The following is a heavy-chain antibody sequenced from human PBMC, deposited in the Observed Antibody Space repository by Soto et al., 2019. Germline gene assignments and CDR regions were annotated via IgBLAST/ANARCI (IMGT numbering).Heavy chain of an antibody. Sequence: GGSLRLSCAVSGFTFSSYWMSWVRQSPGKGLEYVSAISSNGGSTDYANSVKGRFTISRDNSKNTLYLQMGSLRAEDMAVYYCARGGRGYEFDYWGQGTLVTVSS. CDR3: ARGGRGYEFDY. CDR1: GFTFSSYW. J-gene: IGHJ4*02. D-gene: IGHD5-12*01. V-gene: IGHV3-64*01. CDR2: ISSNGGST.